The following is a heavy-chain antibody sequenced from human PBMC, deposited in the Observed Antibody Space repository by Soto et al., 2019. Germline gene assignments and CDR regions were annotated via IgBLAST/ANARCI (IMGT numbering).Heavy chain of an antibody. V-gene: IGHV1-18*01. D-gene: IGHD3-10*01. J-gene: IGHJ6*02. CDR1: GYSFTTYG. CDR3: AREGYYSGSGSYSPPRYYGMDV. Sequence: QVQLVQSGAEVKKPGASVKVSCKASGYSFTTYGISWVRQAHGQGLEWMGWISDYNGNTNYEKKFQGRVTMTTDTSTRTAYLELKSLRSDDPAVYYCAREGYYSGSGSYSPPRYYGMDVWGQGNTVTVS. CDR2: ISDYNGNT.